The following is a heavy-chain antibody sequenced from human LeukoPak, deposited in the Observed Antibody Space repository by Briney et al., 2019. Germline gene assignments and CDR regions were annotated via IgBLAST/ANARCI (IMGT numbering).Heavy chain of an antibody. CDR1: GYTFISYY. CDR2: ICPGDSET. D-gene: IGHD6-13*01. J-gene: IGHJ4*02. V-gene: IGHV5-51*01. Sequence: GESLKISCKGSGYTFISYYIAWVRQMPGKGLEWVGIICPGDSETRYSPSFQGQVTISADKSISTAYLQWSSLKASDTAVYFCARRGSSWYGDFWGQGTLVTVSS. CDR3: ARRGSSWYGDF.